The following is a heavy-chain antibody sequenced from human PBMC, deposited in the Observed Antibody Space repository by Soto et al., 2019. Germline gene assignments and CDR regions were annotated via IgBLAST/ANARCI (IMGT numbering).Heavy chain of an antibody. CDR2: IYYSGST. J-gene: IGHJ6*03. CDR3: ATGLLYGSGSPYYYYYYYMDV. Sequence: SETLSLTCTVSGGSISSGGYYWSWIRQHPGKGLEWIGYIYYSGSTYYNPSLKSRVTISVDTSKNQFSLKLSSVTAADTAVYYCATGLLYGSGSPYYYYYYYMDVWGKGTTVTVSS. CDR1: GGSISSGGYY. V-gene: IGHV4-31*03. D-gene: IGHD3-10*01.